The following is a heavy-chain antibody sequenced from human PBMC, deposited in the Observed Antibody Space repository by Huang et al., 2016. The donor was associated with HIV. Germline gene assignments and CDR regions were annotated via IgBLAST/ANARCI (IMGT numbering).Heavy chain of an antibody. CDR1: GFTFSDYS. D-gene: IGHD2-21*02. J-gene: IGHJ4*02. Sequence: EVQLVESGGGLVKPGGSLRLSCAVSGFTFSDYSMNWVRQGTGNGLEWVSSISGSSRYKYYADSVKGRFTISRDNAKNSLYLEINSLRAEDTAVYYCAREAYCGSDCYSFLGDYWGQGTLVTVSS. V-gene: IGHV3-21*01. CDR3: AREAYCGSDCYSFLGDY. CDR2: ISGSSRYK.